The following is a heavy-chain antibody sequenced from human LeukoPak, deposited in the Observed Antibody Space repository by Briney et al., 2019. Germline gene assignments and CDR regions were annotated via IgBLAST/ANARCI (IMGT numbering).Heavy chain of an antibody. D-gene: IGHD2-15*01. V-gene: IGHV1-18*01. CDR1: GYTLTSYG. J-gene: IGHJ4*02. Sequence: ASVKVSCKASGYTLTSYGISWVRQAPGQGLEWMGWNSAYNGNANYALKLQGRVTMTTATSPSPASIELRSLRSDDTAVYYCARDCSDGSCYSGDYWGEGTLVTVSS. CDR3: ARDCSDGSCYSGDY. CDR2: NSAYNGNA.